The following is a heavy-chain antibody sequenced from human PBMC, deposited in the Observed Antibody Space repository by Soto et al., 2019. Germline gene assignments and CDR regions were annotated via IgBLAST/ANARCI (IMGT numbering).Heavy chain of an antibody. CDR3: ARHYIGIAARPRPYYYYYGMDA. Sequence: SVKFSCKASGGTFSSYAISWVRQAPGQGLEWRGGIMPIFGTANYAQKFEGRGTITADESTSTAYMELSSVRSDDTAVYYCARHYIGIAARPRPYYYYYGMDAWGQGTTVPACS. D-gene: IGHD6-6*01. J-gene: IGHJ6*02. CDR2: IMPIFGTA. CDR1: GGTFSSYA. V-gene: IGHV1-69*13.